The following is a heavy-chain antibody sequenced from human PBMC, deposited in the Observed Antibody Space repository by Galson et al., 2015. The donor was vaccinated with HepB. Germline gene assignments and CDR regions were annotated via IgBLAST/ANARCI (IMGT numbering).Heavy chain of an antibody. D-gene: IGHD4-17*01. V-gene: IGHV3-9*01. CDR3: ARDSSSRGKNDYGDPGVY. CDR2: ISWNSGSI. Sequence: SLRLSCAASGFTFSSYAMHWVRQAPGKGLEWVSGISWNSGSIGYADSVKGRFTISRDNAKKSLYLQMNSLRVEDTAVYFCARDSSSRGKNDYGDPGVYWGQGTLVTVSS. CDR1: GFTFSSYA. J-gene: IGHJ4*02.